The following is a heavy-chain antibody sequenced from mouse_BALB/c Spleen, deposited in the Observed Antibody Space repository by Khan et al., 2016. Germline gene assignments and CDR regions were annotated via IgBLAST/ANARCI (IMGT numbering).Heavy chain of an antibody. D-gene: IGHD2-14*01. CDR2: ISSGGGST. Sequence: EVELVESGGGLVKPGGSLKLSCAASGFAFSSYDMSWVRQTPAKRLEWVAYISSGGGSTYYPDTVKGRFTISSDNAKNTLYLQMSSLKSEDTAMYYCASRYDYFDYWGQGTTLTVSS. CDR3: ASRYDYFDY. V-gene: IGHV5-12-1*01. J-gene: IGHJ2*01. CDR1: GFAFSSYD.